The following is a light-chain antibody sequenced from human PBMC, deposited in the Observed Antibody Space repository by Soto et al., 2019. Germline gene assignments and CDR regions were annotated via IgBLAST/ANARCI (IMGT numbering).Light chain of an antibody. CDR3: CSYAGDNTFI. Sequence: QSALTQPASVSGSPGQSITISCTGTSSDVGNYNHVSWYQHYPGKAPKLIIYEGSKRPSGVSNRFSGSKSGNTASLTISGIQAEDEADYYCCSYAGDNTFIFGGGTKLTVL. V-gene: IGLV2-23*03. J-gene: IGLJ2*01. CDR1: SSDVGNYNH. CDR2: EGS.